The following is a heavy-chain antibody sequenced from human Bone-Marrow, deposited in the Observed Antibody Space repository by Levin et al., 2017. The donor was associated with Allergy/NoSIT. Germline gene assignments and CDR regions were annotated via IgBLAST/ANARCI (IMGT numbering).Heavy chain of an antibody. CDR1: GYTFTSYG. CDR3: ARDIVVVPAARLEGNWFDP. J-gene: IGHJ5*02. D-gene: IGHD2-2*01. CDR2: ISAYNGNT. V-gene: IGHV1-18*01. Sequence: ASVKVSCKASGYTFTSYGISWVRQAPGQGLEWMGWISAYNGNTNYAQKLQGRVTMTTDTSTSTAYMELRSLRSDDTAVYYCARDIVVVPAARLEGNWFDPWGQGTLVTVSS.